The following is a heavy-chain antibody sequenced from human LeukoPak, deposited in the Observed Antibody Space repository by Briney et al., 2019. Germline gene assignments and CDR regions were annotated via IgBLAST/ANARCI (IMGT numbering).Heavy chain of an antibody. Sequence: PGGSLRLSCAGSGFTFGGYGMHWFRQTPGKGLEGVAVIAYDGSRAFYADSVRGRFTISRDNSKNTMSVQMDDLRAEDTAVYYCTRYTNHHFDHWGQGTLVTVSS. J-gene: IGHJ4*02. CDR1: GFTFGGYG. V-gene: IGHV3-33*01. CDR2: IAYDGSRA. D-gene: IGHD2-2*02. CDR3: TRYTNHHFDH.